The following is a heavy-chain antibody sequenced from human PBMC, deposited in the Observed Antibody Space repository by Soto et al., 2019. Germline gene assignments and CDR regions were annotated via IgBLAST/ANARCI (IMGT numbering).Heavy chain of an antibody. CDR2: IYPGDSDT. Sequence: EVQLVQSGAEVKKPGESLKISCKGSGYSFTSYWIGWVRQMPGKGLEWMGIIYPGDSDTRYSPSFQGQVTISADKSISTAYLQWSSLKASDTAMYYCARHSPTGIAAAGYATDAFDIWGQGTMVTVSS. CDR1: GYSFTSYW. D-gene: IGHD6-13*01. J-gene: IGHJ3*02. V-gene: IGHV5-51*01. CDR3: ARHSPTGIAAAGYATDAFDI.